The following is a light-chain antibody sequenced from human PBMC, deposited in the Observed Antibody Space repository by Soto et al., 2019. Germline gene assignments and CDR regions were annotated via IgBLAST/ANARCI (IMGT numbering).Light chain of an antibody. CDR2: GAS. CDR3: QQYNNWPPT. Sequence: VMTQSPATLSVSPGERATLSCRASQSVSSDLAWLQQKPGQAPRLLIYGASTRATGIPVRFSGSGSGTEFTLNISSLQSADFAVYYCQQYNNWPPTFGGGTKVDIK. J-gene: IGKJ4*01. CDR1: QSVSSD. V-gene: IGKV3D-15*01.